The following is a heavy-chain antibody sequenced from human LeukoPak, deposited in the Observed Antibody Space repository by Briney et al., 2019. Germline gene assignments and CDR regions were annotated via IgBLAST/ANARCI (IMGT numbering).Heavy chain of an antibody. J-gene: IGHJ5*02. V-gene: IGHV3-11*06. D-gene: IGHD6-13*01. Sequence: GGSLRLSCAASGFTFSDYYMNWIRQAPGKGLEWISYISSSGSSTSYADSVKGRFTISRDNAKNTLYLQMNSLRAEDTAVYYCARDRAAAAKGWFDPWGQGTLVTVSS. CDR2: ISSSGSST. CDR1: GFTFSDYY. CDR3: ARDRAAAAKGWFDP.